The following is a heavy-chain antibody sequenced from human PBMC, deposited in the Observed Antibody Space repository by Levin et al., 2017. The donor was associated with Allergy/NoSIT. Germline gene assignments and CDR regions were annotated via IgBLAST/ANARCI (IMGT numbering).Heavy chain of an antibody. J-gene: IGHJ6*03. CDR1: GGTFSSYA. V-gene: IGHV1-69*13. CDR2: IIPIFGTA. Sequence: SVKVSCKASGGTFSSYAISWVRQAPGQGLEWMGGIIPIFGTANYAQKFQGRVTITADESTSTAYMELSSLRSEDTAVYYCAREMAYCSGGSCYSGYYMDVWGKGTTVTVSS. CDR3: AREMAYCSGGSCYSGYYMDV. D-gene: IGHD2-15*01.